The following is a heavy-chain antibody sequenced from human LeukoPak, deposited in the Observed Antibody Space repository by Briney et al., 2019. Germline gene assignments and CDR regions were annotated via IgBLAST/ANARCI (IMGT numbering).Heavy chain of an antibody. Sequence: SETLSLTCAVYGGSFSGYYWSWIRQPPGKGLEWIGEINHGGSTNYNPSLKSRVTISVDTSKNQFSLKLSSVTAADTAVYYCARLRTNRPGYWLLYYFDYWGQGTLVTVSS. J-gene: IGHJ4*02. CDR2: INHGGST. CDR1: GGSFSGYY. CDR3: ARLRTNRPGYWLLYYFDY. D-gene: IGHD2-15*01. V-gene: IGHV4-34*01.